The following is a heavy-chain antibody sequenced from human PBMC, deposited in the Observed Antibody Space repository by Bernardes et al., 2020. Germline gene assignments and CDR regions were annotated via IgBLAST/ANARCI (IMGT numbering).Heavy chain of an antibody. D-gene: IGHD2-2*01. CDR2: IHTSGST. V-gene: IGHV4-4*09. Sequence: SETLSLTCAVSGDSIGLGHYFWNWIRQPPGQGLEWIGYIHTSGSTNYNPSLKSRATISLDTSRNQLSLKLNSVTAADTAVYYCARLVVPAGNKVWIDPWGQGTLVTVSS. CDR1: GDSIGLGHYF. J-gene: IGHJ5*02. CDR3: ARLVVPAGNKVWIDP.